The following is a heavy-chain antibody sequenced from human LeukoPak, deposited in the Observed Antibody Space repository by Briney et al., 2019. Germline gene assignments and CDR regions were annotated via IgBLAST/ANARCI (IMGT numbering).Heavy chain of an antibody. CDR1: GGSFSGYY. Sequence: PSETLSLTCAVDGGSFSGYYWSWIRQPPGKGLEWIGEINHSGSTYYNPSLKSRVTISVDTSKNQFSLKLSSVTAADTAVYYCASSYVWGSYRYLGHAFDIWGQGTMVTVSS. V-gene: IGHV4-34*01. D-gene: IGHD3-16*02. J-gene: IGHJ3*02. CDR2: INHSGST. CDR3: ASSYVWGSYRYLGHAFDI.